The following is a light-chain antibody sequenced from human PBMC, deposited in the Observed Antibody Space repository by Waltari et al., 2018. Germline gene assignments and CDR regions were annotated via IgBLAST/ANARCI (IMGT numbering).Light chain of an antibody. CDR2: DAA. V-gene: IGKV3-11*01. Sequence: ENVLTQSPATLSLSPGEAATLSCRASQNVGNSLASYQHNPGQAPRLLIYDAANRASGIPARFSGSGSGTDFTLTISSLEPDDFAVYYCQQRSNWHTFGQGTRLEIK. CDR1: QNVGNS. J-gene: IGKJ2*01. CDR3: QQRSNWHT.